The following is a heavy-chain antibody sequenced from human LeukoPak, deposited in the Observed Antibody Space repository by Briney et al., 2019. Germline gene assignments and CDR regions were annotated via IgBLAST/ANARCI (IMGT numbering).Heavy chain of an antibody. Sequence: ASVKVSCKASGYTFTSYGISWVRQAPGQGLEWMGWISAYYGNTNYAQKLQGRVTMTTDTSTSTAYMELRSLRSDDTAVYYCASQASYYYDSSGYYLSAFDIWGQGTMVTVSS. CDR3: ASQASYYYDSSGYYLSAFDI. J-gene: IGHJ3*02. CDR2: ISAYYGNT. V-gene: IGHV1-18*01. CDR1: GYTFTSYG. D-gene: IGHD3-22*01.